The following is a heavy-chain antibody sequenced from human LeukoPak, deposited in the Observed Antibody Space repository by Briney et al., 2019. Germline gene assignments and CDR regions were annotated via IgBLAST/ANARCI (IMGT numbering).Heavy chain of an antibody. J-gene: IGHJ4*02. CDR2: IIPISGTA. Sequence: SVKVSCKASGGTFSSYAISWVRQAPGQGLEWMGGIIPISGTANYAQKFQGRVTITADESTSTAYMELSSLRSEDTAVYYCARGERIAVAGTKAFDYWGQGTLVTVSS. CDR1: GGTFSSYA. CDR3: ARGERIAVAGTKAFDY. D-gene: IGHD6-19*01. V-gene: IGHV1-69*13.